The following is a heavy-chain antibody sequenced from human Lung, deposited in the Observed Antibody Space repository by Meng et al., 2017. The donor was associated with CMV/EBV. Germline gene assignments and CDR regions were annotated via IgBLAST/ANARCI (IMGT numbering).Heavy chain of an antibody. CDR1: GFTFSGSA. D-gene: IGHD2-2*02. Sequence: GESLKISCAASGFTFSGSAMHWVRQASGKGLEWVGRIRSKANSYATAYAASVKGRFTISRDDSKNTAYLQMNSLKTEDTAVYYCTRPFYCSSTSCYKFRAFDIWGRGTMVTVSS. CDR2: IRSKANSYAT. CDR3: TRPFYCSSTSCYKFRAFDI. J-gene: IGHJ3*02. V-gene: IGHV3-73*01.